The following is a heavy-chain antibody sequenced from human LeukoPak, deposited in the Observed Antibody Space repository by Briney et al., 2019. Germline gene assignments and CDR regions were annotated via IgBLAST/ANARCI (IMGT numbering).Heavy chain of an antibody. D-gene: IGHD2-2*01. CDR2: ISSSGSYI. Sequence: GGSLRLSCAASGFSFRRYSMNWVRQAPGKGLEWVSSISSSGSYINYADSVKGRFTISRNNSKNTLYLQMNSLRAEDTAVYYCARVGVVVPAAMSLDYWGQGTLVTVSS. CDR1: GFSFRRYS. V-gene: IGHV3-21*01. CDR3: ARVGVVVPAAMSLDY. J-gene: IGHJ4*02.